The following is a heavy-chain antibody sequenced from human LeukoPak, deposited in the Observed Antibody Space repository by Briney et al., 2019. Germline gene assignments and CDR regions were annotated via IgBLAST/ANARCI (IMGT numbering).Heavy chain of an antibody. CDR1: GFTFSSYA. J-gene: IGHJ4*02. CDR2: ISYDGSNK. Sequence: GGSLRLSCAASGFTFSSYAMHWVRQAPGKGLEWVAVISYDGSNKYYADSVKGRFTISRDNSKDTLYLQMNSLRAEDTAVYYCARGAASFDYWGQGTLVTVSS. D-gene: IGHD2-15*01. CDR3: ARGAASFDY. V-gene: IGHV3-30-3*01.